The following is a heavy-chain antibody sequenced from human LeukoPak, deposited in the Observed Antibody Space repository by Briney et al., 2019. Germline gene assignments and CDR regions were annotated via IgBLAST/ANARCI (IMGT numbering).Heavy chain of an antibody. Sequence: GGSLRLSCATSGFTFKSYAMNWVRQSPGKGLEWVSSISGDSTDIYYADSLMGRSTISRDNAKNSLYLQMNSLRAEDTAVYYCARSSRLTFDYWGQGTLVTVSS. V-gene: IGHV3-21*01. D-gene: IGHD6-6*01. CDR3: ARSSRLTFDY. J-gene: IGHJ4*02. CDR2: ISGDSTDI. CDR1: GFTFKSYA.